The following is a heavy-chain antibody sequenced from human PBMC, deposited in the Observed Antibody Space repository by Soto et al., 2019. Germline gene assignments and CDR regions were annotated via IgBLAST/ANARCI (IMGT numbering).Heavy chain of an antibody. CDR3: AQVTAIRLYYDFWSGYYFDY. CDR1: GFTFSSYA. D-gene: IGHD3-3*01. CDR2: ISGSGGST. J-gene: IGHJ4*02. Sequence: EVQLLESGGGLVQPGGSLRLSCAASGFTFSSYAMSWVRQAPGKGLEWVSAISGSGGSTYYADSVKGRFTISRDNSKNTLYLQMDSLRAADTALYYCAQVTAIRLYYDFWSGYYFDYWGQGTLVTVSS. V-gene: IGHV3-23*01.